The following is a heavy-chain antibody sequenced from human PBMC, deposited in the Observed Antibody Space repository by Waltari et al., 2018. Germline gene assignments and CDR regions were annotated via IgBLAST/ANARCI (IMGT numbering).Heavy chain of an antibody. CDR1: GGCFSGYY. V-gene: IGHV4-34*01. J-gene: IGHJ4*02. CDR2: INHSGST. CDR3: ARVDGGSGYFDFDY. Sequence: QVQLQQWGAGLLKPSETLSLTCAVYGGCFSGYYWSWSRQPPGKGLEWIGEINHSGSTNYNPSLKSRVTISVDTSKNQFSLKLSSVTAADTAVYYCARVDGGSGYFDFDYWGQGTLVTVSS. D-gene: IGHD3-3*01.